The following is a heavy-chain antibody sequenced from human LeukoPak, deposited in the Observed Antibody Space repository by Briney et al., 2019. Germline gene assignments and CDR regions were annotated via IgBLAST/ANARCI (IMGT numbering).Heavy chain of an antibody. Sequence: GESLKISCKGSGYSFTSYWIGGVRPMPGKGLEGMGIIYPGDSDTRYSPSFQGQVTISADKSISTAYLQWSSLKASDTAMYYCARGPYYDFWSGSFYFDYWGQGTLVTVSS. CDR3: ARGPYYDFWSGSFYFDY. CDR2: IYPGDSDT. J-gene: IGHJ4*02. V-gene: IGHV5-51*01. D-gene: IGHD3-3*01. CDR1: GYSFTSYW.